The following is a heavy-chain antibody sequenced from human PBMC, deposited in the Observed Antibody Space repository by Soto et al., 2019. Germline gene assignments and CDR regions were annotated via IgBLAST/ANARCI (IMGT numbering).Heavy chain of an antibody. CDR2: IRVKNGNT. D-gene: IGHD2-21*02. J-gene: IGHJ3*02. V-gene: IGHV1-18*01. CDR3: ARGPTVGDI. Sequence: QVQLVQSGGEVKKPGASVKVSCKASGYTFNSYGISWVRQAPGQGLEWMGWIRVKNGNTNYAQNFQGRFTMTTDTSTSTAYMELRSLRSDATAVYYCARGPTVGDIWGQGTMVTVSS. CDR1: GYTFNSYG.